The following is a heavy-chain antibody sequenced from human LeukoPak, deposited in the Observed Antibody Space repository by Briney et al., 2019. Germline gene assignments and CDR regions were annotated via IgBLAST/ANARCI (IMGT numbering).Heavy chain of an antibody. J-gene: IGHJ4*02. CDR1: GFTFSSYA. D-gene: IGHD6-13*01. CDR2: ISYDGSNK. CDR3: ARDQGGIAAAGIFDY. Sequence: GGSLRLSCAASGFTFSSYAMHWVRQAPGKGLEWVAVISYDGSNKYYADSVKGRFTISRDNSKNTLYLQMNSLRAEDTAVYYCARDQGGIAAAGIFDYWGQGTLVTVSS. V-gene: IGHV3-30-3*01.